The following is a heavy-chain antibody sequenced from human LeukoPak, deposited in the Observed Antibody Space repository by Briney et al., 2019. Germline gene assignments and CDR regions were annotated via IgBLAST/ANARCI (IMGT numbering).Heavy chain of an antibody. J-gene: IGHJ4*02. CDR2: IIPIFGTA. D-gene: IGHD3-22*01. CDR3: ARDLSPPTYYYDSSGPNLGY. V-gene: IGHV1-69*13. CDR1: GGTFSSYA. Sequence: ASVKVSCKASGGTFSSYAISWVRQAPGHGLEWMGGIIPIFGTANYAQKFQGRVTITADESTSTAYMELSSLRSEDTAVYYCARDLSPPTYYYDSSGPNLGYWGQGTLVTVSS.